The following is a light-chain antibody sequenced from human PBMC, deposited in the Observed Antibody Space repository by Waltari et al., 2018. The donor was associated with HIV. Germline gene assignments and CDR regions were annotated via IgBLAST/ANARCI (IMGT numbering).Light chain of an antibody. V-gene: IGLV3-21*02. CDR1: NIGSKS. Sequence: SYVLTQPPSVSVAPGQTARITCGGNNIGSKSVHWYQQKPGQAPVLVVYDDSDRPSGIPGRFSGSNSGTTATLTISMVEAGDEADYYCQVWDSSSDHRVFGGGTKLTVL. J-gene: IGLJ3*02. CDR2: DDS. CDR3: QVWDSSSDHRV.